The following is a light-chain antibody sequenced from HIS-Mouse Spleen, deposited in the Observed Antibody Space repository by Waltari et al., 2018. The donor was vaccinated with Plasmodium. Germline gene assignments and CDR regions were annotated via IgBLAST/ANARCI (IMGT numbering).Light chain of an antibody. V-gene: IGKV3-15*01. CDR1: QSVSSN. CDR2: GAS. CDR3: QQYNNWPAWT. Sequence: DIVMTPSPATLSVSPGESATLSCRASQSVSSNLAWYQQKPGQAPRLLIYGASTRATGIPARFSGSGSGTEFTLTISSLQSEDFAVYYCQQYNNWPAWTFGQGTKVEIK. J-gene: IGKJ1*01.